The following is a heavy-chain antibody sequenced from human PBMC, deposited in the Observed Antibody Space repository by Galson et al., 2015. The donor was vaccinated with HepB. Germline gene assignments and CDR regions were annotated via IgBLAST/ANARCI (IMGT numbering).Heavy chain of an antibody. J-gene: IGHJ5*02. CDR2: MNPNSGNT. Sequence: SVKVSCKASGYTFTSYDINWVRQATGQGLEWMGWMNPNSGNTGYAQKFQGRVTMTRNTSISTAYMELSSLRSEDTAVYYCARGRGRYCTGGVCYMGFDPWGQGTLVTVSS. CDR1: GYTFTSYD. D-gene: IGHD2-8*02. CDR3: ARGRGRYCTGGVCYMGFDP. V-gene: IGHV1-8*01.